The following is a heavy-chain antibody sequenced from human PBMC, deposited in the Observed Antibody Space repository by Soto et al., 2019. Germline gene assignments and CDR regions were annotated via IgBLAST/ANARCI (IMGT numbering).Heavy chain of an antibody. CDR3: ARDFAYFDS. CDR2: VYHTGRT. CDR1: GGSSKSGSYS. V-gene: IGHV4-61*01. J-gene: IGHJ4*02. Sequence: SETLSLTCTVSGGSSKSGSYSWSWIRQPPGKGLEWIGYVYHTGRTSYNPSLKSRVSISMDTSKNQFSLNLDSVTAADTAVYFCARDFAYFDSWGQGTLVTVSS. D-gene: IGHD3-3*01.